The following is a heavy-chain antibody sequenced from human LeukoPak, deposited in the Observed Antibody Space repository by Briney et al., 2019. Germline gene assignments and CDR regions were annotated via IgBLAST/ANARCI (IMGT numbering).Heavy chain of an antibody. CDR2: SSPDGTNP. D-gene: IGHD2-2*01. CDR1: GFTLSRYY. V-gene: IGHV3-74*01. J-gene: IGHJ4*02. Sequence: GGSLRLSCAVSGFTLSRYYLHWVRHAPGEGLVWVSQSSPDGTNPTYADAVKGRLTISRDNSKNTLYLQMGSLRAADTAVYYCARGCSTTKCPADYWGQGTLVTVSS. CDR3: ARGCSTTKCPADY.